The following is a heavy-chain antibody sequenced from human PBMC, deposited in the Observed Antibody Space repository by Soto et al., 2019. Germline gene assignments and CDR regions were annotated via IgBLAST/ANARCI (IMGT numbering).Heavy chain of an antibody. CDR3: ASTGKYSSNWHQA. CDR2: IAPSGGST. J-gene: IGHJ4*02. V-gene: IGHV1-46*01. CDR1: GYTFTKFH. Sequence: ASVKVSCKASGYTFTKFHLHWVRLAPGQGLEWMGMIAPSGGSTSYAQKFQGRVTMTRDTSTSTAYMELSSLRSEDTAMYYCASTGKYSSNWHQAWGQGTLVTFSS. D-gene: IGHD6-13*01.